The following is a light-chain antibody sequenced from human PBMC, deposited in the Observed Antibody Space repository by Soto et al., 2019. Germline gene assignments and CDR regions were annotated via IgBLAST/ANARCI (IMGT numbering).Light chain of an antibody. CDR3: AAWDDSLIAFGV. V-gene: IGLV1-44*01. CDR2: NDN. Sequence: QLVLTQPPSASGTPGQRVTISCSGSNSNIGSNTVNWYQQLPGTAPKLLIYNDNQRPSGVPDRFSGSKSGTSASLAISGLQSEDEADYYCAAWDDSLIAFGVFGGGTKVTVL. J-gene: IGLJ3*02. CDR1: NSNIGSNT.